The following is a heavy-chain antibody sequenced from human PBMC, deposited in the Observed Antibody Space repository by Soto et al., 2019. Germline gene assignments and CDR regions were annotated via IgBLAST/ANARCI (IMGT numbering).Heavy chain of an antibody. V-gene: IGHV3-23*01. CDR1: GFPFRTYA. D-gene: IGHD2-2*01. Sequence: GGSLRLSCAASGFPFRTYAMIWVRQAPGKGLEWVSTISDSGTTYYANSVKGRFTISRDNSRNTLDLQMNSLRVEDTAVYYCAKGGEGSCSRTSCLYFSDSWGQGTLVTVSS. J-gene: IGHJ5*02. CDR2: ISDSGTT. CDR3: AKGGEGSCSRTSCLYFSDS.